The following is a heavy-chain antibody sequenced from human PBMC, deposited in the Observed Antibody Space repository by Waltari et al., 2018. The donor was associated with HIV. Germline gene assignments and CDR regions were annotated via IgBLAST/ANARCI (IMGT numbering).Heavy chain of an antibody. J-gene: IGHJ2*01. D-gene: IGHD3-10*01. CDR3: AREGMKYFD. Sequence: QVELVQPEAEVGKPGASVKVSCEAYGYIFTDNFIHWVRQAPGQGLEWMGWIKTRSGGTKVAQKFQGWVTMNMDMSTTTAYMELRRLTDDDTAIYYCAREGMKYFD. CDR1: GYIFTDNF. CDR2: IKTRSGGT. V-gene: IGHV1-2*04.